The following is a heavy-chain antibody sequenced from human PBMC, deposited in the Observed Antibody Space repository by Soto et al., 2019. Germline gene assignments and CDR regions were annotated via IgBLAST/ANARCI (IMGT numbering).Heavy chain of an antibody. Sequence: NPSETLSLTCTVSGGSMNSYYWTWIRQPAGKGLEWIGRVYTSGGTHYNPSLKSRVTISVDTSKNQFSLRLISVTDADTAVYYCARGQRFSDWFDPWSQGTLVTVS. D-gene: IGHD3-3*01. J-gene: IGHJ5*02. CDR2: VYTSGGT. CDR3: ARGQRFSDWFDP. CDR1: GGSMNSYY. V-gene: IGHV4-4*07.